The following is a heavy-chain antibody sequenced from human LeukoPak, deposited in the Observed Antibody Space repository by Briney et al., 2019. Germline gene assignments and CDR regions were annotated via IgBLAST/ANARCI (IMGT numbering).Heavy chain of an antibody. J-gene: IGHJ6*02. CDR3: ARLGGGSIDYYYYYGMDV. D-gene: IGHD2-15*01. CDR2: IYPGDSDT. Sequence: GESLKISCKGSGYSFTSYWIGWVRQMPGKGLEWMGIIYPGDSDTGYSPSFQGQVTISADKSISTAYLQWSSLKASDTAMYYCARLGGGSIDYYYYYGMDVWGQGTTVTVSS. V-gene: IGHV5-51*01. CDR1: GYSFTSYW.